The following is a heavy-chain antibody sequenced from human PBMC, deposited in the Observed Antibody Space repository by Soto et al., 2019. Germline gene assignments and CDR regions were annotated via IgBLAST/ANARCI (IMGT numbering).Heavy chain of an antibody. Sequence: SETLSLTYAVFGGSVNSGNYYWSWIRQPPGKGLEWIGEMSHSGGTHFNPSLKSRVTISVDTSKNQFSLKMSSVTAADMALYYCARVERGTATTVVDAFDIWGPGTMVTVSS. CDR1: GGSVNSGNYY. CDR3: ARVERGTATTVVDAFDI. D-gene: IGHD1-1*01. V-gene: IGHV4-61*01. CDR2: MSHSGGT. J-gene: IGHJ3*02.